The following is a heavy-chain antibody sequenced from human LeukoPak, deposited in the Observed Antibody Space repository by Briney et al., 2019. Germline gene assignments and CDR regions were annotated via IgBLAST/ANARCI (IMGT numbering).Heavy chain of an antibody. CDR2: ISSSGSTI. Sequence: PGGSLRLSCAASGFTFSSYEMNWVRQAPGKGLEWVSYISSSGSTIYYADSVKGRFTISRDNAKNSLYLQMNSLRAEDTAVYYCARVDIFDGFDYWGQGTLVTVSS. J-gene: IGHJ4*02. V-gene: IGHV3-48*03. D-gene: IGHD2-21*01. CDR3: ARVDIFDGFDY. CDR1: GFTFSSYE.